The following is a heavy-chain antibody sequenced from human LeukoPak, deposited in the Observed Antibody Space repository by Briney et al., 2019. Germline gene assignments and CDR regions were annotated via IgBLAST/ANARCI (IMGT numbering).Heavy chain of an antibody. D-gene: IGHD3-16*02. CDR2: INHSGST. J-gene: IGHJ5*02. V-gene: IGHV4-34*01. Sequence: SETLSLTCTVSGGSMSSYYWSWIRQPPGKGLEWIGEINHSGSTNYNPSLKSRVTISVDTSKNQFSLKLSSVTAADTAVYYCARVWSNYDYVWGSYRLRSNWFDPWGQGTLVTVSS. CDR1: GGSMSSYY. CDR3: ARVWSNYDYVWGSYRLRSNWFDP.